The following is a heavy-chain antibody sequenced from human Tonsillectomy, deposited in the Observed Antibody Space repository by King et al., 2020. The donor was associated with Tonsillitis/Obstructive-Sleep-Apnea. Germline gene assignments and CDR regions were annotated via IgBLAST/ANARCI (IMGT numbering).Heavy chain of an antibody. V-gene: IGHV3-23*04. J-gene: IGHJ1*01. Sequence: VQLVESGGGLVQPGGSLRLSCAASGFTFTTYAMSWVRQAPGKGLEWVSGISGSGGSTYYADSVKGRFTISRDNSKNTLYLQMNSLRAEDTAVYYCAKDGQYYVRTLAEYFQHWGQGTLVTVSS. CDR1: GFTFTTYA. CDR2: ISGSGGST. D-gene: IGHD3-10*02. CDR3: AKDGQYYVRTLAEYFQH.